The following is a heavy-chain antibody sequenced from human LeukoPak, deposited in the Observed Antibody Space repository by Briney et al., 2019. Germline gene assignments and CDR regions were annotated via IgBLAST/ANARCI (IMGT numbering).Heavy chain of an antibody. V-gene: IGHV3-21*01. Sequence: GGSLRLSCAASGFTFSSYSMNWVRQAPGKGLEWVSSISSSSSYIYYADSVKGRFTISRDNAKNSLYLQMNSLRAEDTAVYYCARGGEDGYNPIGDAFDIWGQGTMVTVSS. D-gene: IGHD5-24*01. J-gene: IGHJ3*02. CDR2: ISSSSSYI. CDR3: ARGGEDGYNPIGDAFDI. CDR1: GFTFSSYS.